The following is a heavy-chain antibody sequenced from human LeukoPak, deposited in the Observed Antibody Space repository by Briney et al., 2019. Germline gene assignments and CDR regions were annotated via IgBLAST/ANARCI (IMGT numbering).Heavy chain of an antibody. CDR1: GGTFSSYA. CDR3: AREVGIAAALDY. CDR2: IIPILGIA. J-gene: IGHJ4*02. V-gene: IGHV1-69*04. D-gene: IGHD6-13*01. Sequence: GASVKVSCKASGGTFSSYAISWVRQAPGQGLEWMGRIIPILGIANYAQKFQGRVTITADKSTSTAYMELSSLRSEDTAVYYCAREVGIAAALDYWGQGTLVTVSS.